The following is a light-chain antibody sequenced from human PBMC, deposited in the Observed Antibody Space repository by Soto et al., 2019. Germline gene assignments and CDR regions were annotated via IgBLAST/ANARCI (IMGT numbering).Light chain of an antibody. CDR2: DAS. CDR3: QQRSNWPSVT. CDR1: QSVSSY. Sequence: EIVLTQSPATLSLSPGERATLSCRASQSVSSYLAWYQQKPGQAPRLLIYDASNRATGIPARFSGSGSGTDFTLTISSLEPEDFAVYYCQQRSNWPSVTFGQGTNLEIK. J-gene: IGKJ2*01. V-gene: IGKV3-11*01.